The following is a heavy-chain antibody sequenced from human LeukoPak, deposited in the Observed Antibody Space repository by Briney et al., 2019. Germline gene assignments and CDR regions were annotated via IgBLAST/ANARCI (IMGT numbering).Heavy chain of an antibody. CDR2: IYTSGST. V-gene: IGHV4-4*07. CDR1: GGSISSYY. CDR3: ARVVTVAGYDYYYYYMDV. Sequence: ASETLSLTCTVSGGSISSYYWSWIRQPAGKGLEWIGRIYTSGSTNYNPSLKSRVTMSVDTPKNQFSLKLSSVTAADTAVYYCARVVTVAGYDYYYYYMDVWGKGTTVTISS. J-gene: IGHJ6*03. D-gene: IGHD6-19*01.